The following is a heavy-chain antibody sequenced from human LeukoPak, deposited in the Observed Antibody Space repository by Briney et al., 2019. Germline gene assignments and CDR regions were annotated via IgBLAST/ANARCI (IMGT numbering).Heavy chain of an antibody. CDR2: MSSGGST. D-gene: IGHD4-17*01. CDR1: GVAIRSGDYY. CDR3: ATNGDPDYGDYWYYYYYMGV. Sequence: KSSETLSLTCTVSGVAIRSGDYYWGWIRQSPGKGLEWIGSMSSGGSTFYNPSLKSRVTISVDTSNNQFSLKLSSVTAVDTAVYYCATNGDPDYGDYWYYYYYMGVWGKGTTVTVSS. V-gene: IGHV4-39*07. J-gene: IGHJ6*03.